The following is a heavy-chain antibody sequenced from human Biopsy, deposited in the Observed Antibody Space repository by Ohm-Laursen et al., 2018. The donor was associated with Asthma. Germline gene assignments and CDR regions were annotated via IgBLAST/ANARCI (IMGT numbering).Heavy chain of an antibody. CDR3: ARARAFRHDMTGPKTCLAV. CDR2: IYFSGSA. CDR1: GGSINIGGHY. V-gene: IGHV4-31*02. J-gene: IGHJ6*02. D-gene: IGHD3-9*01. Sequence: SQTLSLTCTVSGGSINIGGHYWSWIRQHPGKGLEWIGHIYFSGSAKYNPSLKSRVSISVDTSKNQFSLKLSSVTAADTAVYYCARARAFRHDMTGPKTCLAVWGPGTTVIVSS.